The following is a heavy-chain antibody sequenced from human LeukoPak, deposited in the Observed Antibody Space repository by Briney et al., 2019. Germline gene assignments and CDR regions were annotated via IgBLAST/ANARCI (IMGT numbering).Heavy chain of an antibody. CDR1: GFTFRRFA. CDR3: AKVGQDYGDHYFFDS. J-gene: IGHJ4*02. Sequence: GGSLRLSCAASGFTFRRFAMDWVRQAPGKGLEWVAFIRFDGSKDYYAESVKGRFTISRDNAKNTLYLQMNSLRVEDTAVYFCAKVGQDYGDHYFFDSWGQGTLVTVSS. CDR2: IRFDGSKD. D-gene: IGHD4-17*01. V-gene: IGHV3-30*02.